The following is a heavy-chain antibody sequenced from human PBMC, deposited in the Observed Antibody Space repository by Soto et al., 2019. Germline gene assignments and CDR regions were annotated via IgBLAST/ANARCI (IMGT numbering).Heavy chain of an antibody. D-gene: IGHD7-27*01. Sequence: EVQLVESGGGLVQPGGSLRLSCAASGFTFSSYWMHWVRQAPGKGLVWVSRINSDGSSTSYGDSVKGRFTISRDNAKNTLYLQMNSLRAEDTAVYYCARGQTIWADFDYWGQGTLVTVSS. V-gene: IGHV3-74*01. CDR1: GFTFSSYW. CDR3: ARGQTIWADFDY. J-gene: IGHJ4*02. CDR2: INSDGSST.